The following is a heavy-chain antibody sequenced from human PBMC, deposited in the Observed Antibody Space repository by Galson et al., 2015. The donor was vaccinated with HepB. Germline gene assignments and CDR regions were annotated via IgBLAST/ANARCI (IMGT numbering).Heavy chain of an antibody. V-gene: IGHV4-59*01. D-gene: IGHD4-11*01. Sequence: SETLSLTCTVSGGSISSYYWSWIRQPPGKGLEWIGYIYYSGSTNYNPSLKSRVTISVDTSKNQFSLKLSSVTAADTAVYYCARVGTTWGGWFDPWGQGTLVTVSS. CDR2: IYYSGST. CDR3: ARVGTTWGGWFDP. CDR1: GGSISSYY. J-gene: IGHJ5*02.